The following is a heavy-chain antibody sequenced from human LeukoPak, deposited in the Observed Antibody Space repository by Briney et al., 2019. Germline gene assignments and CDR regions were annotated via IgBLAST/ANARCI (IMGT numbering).Heavy chain of an antibody. CDR3: ARSGGDIVVVPAARYYFDY. J-gene: IGHJ4*02. Sequence: PSQTLSLTCTVSGGSISSGSYYWSWIRQPAGKGLEWIGRIYTSGSTNYNPSLKSRVTISVDTSKNQFSLKLSSVTAVDTAVYYCARSGGDIVVVPAARYYFDYWGQGTLVTVSS. D-gene: IGHD2-2*01. V-gene: IGHV4-61*02. CDR1: GGSISSGSYY. CDR2: IYTSGST.